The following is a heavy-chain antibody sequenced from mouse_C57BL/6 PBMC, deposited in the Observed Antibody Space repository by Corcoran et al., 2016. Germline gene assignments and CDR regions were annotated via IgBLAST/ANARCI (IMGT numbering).Heavy chain of an antibody. CDR1: GYTFTDYY. CDR3: AGYYFAY. J-gene: IGHJ3*01. Sequence: QVELKQSGAELVRPGASVKLSCKASGYTFTDYYINWVKQRPGQGLEWIARIYPGSGNTYYNEKFKGKATLTAEKSSSTAYMQLSSLTSEDSAVYFCAGYYFAYWGQGTLVTVSA. D-gene: IGHD2-3*01. V-gene: IGHV1-76*01. CDR2: IYPGSGNT.